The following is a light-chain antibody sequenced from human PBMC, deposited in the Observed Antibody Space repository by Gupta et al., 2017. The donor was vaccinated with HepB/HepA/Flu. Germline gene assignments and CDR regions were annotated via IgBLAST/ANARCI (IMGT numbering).Light chain of an antibody. Sequence: DIQMTQSPSSVSASVGDRVTITCRASQDISSCLAWYQQKPGNAPKLLIFAASKVQSGVPSRFSGSGSGTDFTLTISSRQPEDFATYYCQHANSSPGTFGQGTKVEIK. CDR1: QDISSC. CDR3: QHANSSPGT. V-gene: IGKV1-12*01. CDR2: AAS. J-gene: IGKJ1*01.